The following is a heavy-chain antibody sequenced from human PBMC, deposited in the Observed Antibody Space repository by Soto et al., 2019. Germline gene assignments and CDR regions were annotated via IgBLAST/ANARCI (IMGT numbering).Heavy chain of an antibody. V-gene: IGHV3-7*01. CDR2: IKEDGSEI. CDR1: GFTFSRYW. Sequence: EVQMVESGGGLVQPGGSLRLSCAASGFTFSRYWMYWVRQAPGKGLEWVANIKEDGSEINYVDSVKGRFTISRDNAKNSLYLQMHSLSVEDTAVYYCASSLLRGQGTLVTVSS. J-gene: IGHJ4*02. CDR3: ASSLL.